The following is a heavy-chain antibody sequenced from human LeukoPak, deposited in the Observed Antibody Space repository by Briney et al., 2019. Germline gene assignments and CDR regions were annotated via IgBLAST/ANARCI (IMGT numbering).Heavy chain of an antibody. CDR1: GFPFDDYG. Sequence: GGSLRLSCAASGFPFDDYGMSWVRLAPGKGLEWFSGVSWNGAYTEYADSVRGRFTISRDNAKKSLYLQMNSLRVDDTALYYCARRKGPYGSGTYYDSWGQGTLVSVYS. CDR3: ARRKGPYGSGTYYDS. V-gene: IGHV3-20*04. J-gene: IGHJ4*02. D-gene: IGHD3-10*01. CDR2: VSWNGAYT.